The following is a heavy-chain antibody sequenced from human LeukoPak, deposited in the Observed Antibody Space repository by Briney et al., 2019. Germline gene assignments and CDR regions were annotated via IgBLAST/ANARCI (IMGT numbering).Heavy chain of an antibody. Sequence: PSETLSLTCTVSGGSISSYYWSWIRQPPGKGLEWIGYIYYSGSTNYNPSLKSRVTISVDTFKNQFSLKLSSVTAADTAVYYCARGPHDSSGYYYYYYYMDVWGKGTTVTISS. V-gene: IGHV4-59*01. J-gene: IGHJ6*03. CDR3: ARGPHDSSGYYYYYYYMDV. CDR2: IYYSGST. D-gene: IGHD3-22*01. CDR1: GGSISSYY.